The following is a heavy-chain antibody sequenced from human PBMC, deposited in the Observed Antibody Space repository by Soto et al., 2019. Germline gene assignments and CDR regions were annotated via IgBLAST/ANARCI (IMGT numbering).Heavy chain of an antibody. J-gene: IGHJ4*02. V-gene: IGHV4-28*01. Sequence: VQLQESGPGLVKPSDTLALPCAVSGYSISSSNWWGWIRQPPGKGLEWIGYIYYSGTTYYNPSLKSRVTMSVDTSKNQFSLKLTSVTAVDTAVYYCARREIQGPIDYWGQGTLGTGSS. CDR2: IYYSGTT. D-gene: IGHD1-26*01. CDR1: GYSISSSNW. CDR3: ARREIQGPIDY.